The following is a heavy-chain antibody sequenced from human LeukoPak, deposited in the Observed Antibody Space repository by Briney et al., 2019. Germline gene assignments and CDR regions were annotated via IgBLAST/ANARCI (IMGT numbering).Heavy chain of an antibody. V-gene: IGHV1-18*01. D-gene: IGHD3-16*01. CDR2: ISAFNGNT. J-gene: IGHJ4*02. Sequence: ASVKVSRTASGYIFTSYGISWGRQAPGHGVGCVGWISAFNGNTNYAQKFQGRVTMTTDTSTRTAYMELRSLKSDDTAVYFCARGIVHDYWGQGTLITVSS. CDR1: GYIFTSYG. CDR3: ARGIVHDY.